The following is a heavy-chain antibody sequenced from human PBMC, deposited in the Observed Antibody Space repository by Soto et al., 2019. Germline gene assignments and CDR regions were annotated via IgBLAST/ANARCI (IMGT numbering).Heavy chain of an antibody. CDR2: ISYDGSNK. CDR3: AKIAYCGGDCYENIDY. J-gene: IGHJ4*02. D-gene: IGHD2-21*02. V-gene: IGHV3-30*18. CDR1: GFTFSSYG. Sequence: GGSLRLSCAASGFTFSSYGMHWVRQAPGKGLEWVAVISYDGSNKYYADSVKGRFTISRDNSKNTLYLQMNSLGAEDTAVYYCAKIAYCGGDCYENIDYWGQGTLVTVSS.